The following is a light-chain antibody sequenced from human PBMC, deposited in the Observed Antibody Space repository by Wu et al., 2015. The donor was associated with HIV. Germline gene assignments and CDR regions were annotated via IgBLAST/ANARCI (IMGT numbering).Light chain of an antibody. CDR3: QQRSNWLT. CDR1: QSISRSY. CDR2: GGS. J-gene: IGKJ3*01. V-gene: IGKV3D-20*02. Sequence: EIVLTQSPGTLSLPPGERATLSCRASQSISRSYLAWYQQKPGQAPRLLIYGGSSRATGIPDRFSGSGSGTDFTLTISRLEPEDFAVYYCQQRSNWLTFGPGTKVDIK.